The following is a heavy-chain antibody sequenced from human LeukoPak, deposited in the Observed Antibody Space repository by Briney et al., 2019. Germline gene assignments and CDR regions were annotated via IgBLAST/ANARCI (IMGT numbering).Heavy chain of an antibody. CDR1: GYIFTSYY. V-gene: IGHV1-46*01. CDR2: INTYSGST. Sequence: ASVKVSCKASGYIFTSYYIHWVRQAPGQGLEWMGIINTYSGSTSNAQKFQGRVTMTRDASTRTVYMELSSLRSEDTAVYYCARDYVVNYYDSSGYQRGDDAVDIWGQGTIVTVST. J-gene: IGHJ3*02. CDR3: ARDYVVNYYDSSGYQRGDDAVDI. D-gene: IGHD3-22*01.